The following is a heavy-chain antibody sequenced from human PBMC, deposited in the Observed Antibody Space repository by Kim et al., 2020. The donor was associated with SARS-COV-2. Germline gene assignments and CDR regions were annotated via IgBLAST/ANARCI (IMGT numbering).Heavy chain of an antibody. Sequence: ASVKVSCKASGYTFTSYGISWVRQAPGQGLEWMGWISAYNGNTNYAQKLQGRVTMTTDTSTSTAYMELRSLRSDDTAVYYCARVAYYYGSGSYYGDYWGQGTLVTVT. J-gene: IGHJ4*02. CDR2: ISAYNGNT. CDR1: GYTFTSYG. V-gene: IGHV1-18*01. D-gene: IGHD3-10*01. CDR3: ARVAYYYGSGSYYGDY.